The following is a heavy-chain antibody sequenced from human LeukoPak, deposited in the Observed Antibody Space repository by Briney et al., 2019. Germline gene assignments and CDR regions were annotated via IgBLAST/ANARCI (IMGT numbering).Heavy chain of an antibody. CDR3: AREGSSSSVVFDY. Sequence: PGGSLRLSCAASGIYDMSWVRQAPGKGLEWVSSISDYDENTYYADSVKGRFTMSRDNSRNTLYLQMNSLRAEDTAVYYCAREGSSSSVVFDYWGQGTLVTVSS. D-gene: IGHD6-6*01. CDR2: ISDYDENT. CDR1: GIYD. V-gene: IGHV3-23*01. J-gene: IGHJ4*02.